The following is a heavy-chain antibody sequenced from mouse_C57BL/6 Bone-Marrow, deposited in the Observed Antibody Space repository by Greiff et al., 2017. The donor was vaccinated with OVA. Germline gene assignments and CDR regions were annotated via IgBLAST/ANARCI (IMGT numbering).Heavy chain of an antibody. CDR1: GYTFTSYG. V-gene: IGHV1-81*01. D-gene: IGHD1-1*01. J-gene: IGHJ4*01. Sequence: QVQLQQSGAELARPGASVKLSCKASGYTFTSYGISWVKQRTGQGLEWIGEIYPRSGNTYYNEKFKGKATLTADKSSSTAYMELRSLTSEDSAVYFCARGGYYGSSYDYAMDYWGQGTSVTVSS. CDR2: IYPRSGNT. CDR3: ARGGYYGSSYDYAMDY.